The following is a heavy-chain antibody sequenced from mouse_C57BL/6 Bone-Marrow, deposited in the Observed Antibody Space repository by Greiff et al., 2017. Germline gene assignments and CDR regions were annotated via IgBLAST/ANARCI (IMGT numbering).Heavy chain of an antibody. CDR3: ARHEDPREYGRWYFEV. V-gene: IGHV1-62-2*01. D-gene: IGHD1-2*01. Sequence: QVQLKQSGAELVKPGASVKLSCKASGYTFTEYTIHWVKQRSGQGLEWIGWFYPGSGSIKYNEKFKDKATLTADKSSSTVYMELSRLTSEASAVYFCARHEDPREYGRWYFEVWGTGSTVTVSS. CDR1: GYTFTEYT. J-gene: IGHJ1*03. CDR2: FYPGSGSI.